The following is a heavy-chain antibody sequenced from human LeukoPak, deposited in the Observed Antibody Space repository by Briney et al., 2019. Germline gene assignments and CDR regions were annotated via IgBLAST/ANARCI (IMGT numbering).Heavy chain of an antibody. Sequence: GGSLRLSCAASGFTFSDYWMSWVRQSPGKGLEWVANIKEDGSQKYYVDSVKGRFTISRDNAKNSLYLQMNSLRAEDTAVYYCARDARRRRFLEWLPNLKNWFDPWGQGTLVTVSS. V-gene: IGHV3-7*01. CDR1: GFTFSDYW. D-gene: IGHD3-3*01. CDR2: IKEDGSQK. CDR3: ARDARRRRFLEWLPNLKNWFDP. J-gene: IGHJ5*02.